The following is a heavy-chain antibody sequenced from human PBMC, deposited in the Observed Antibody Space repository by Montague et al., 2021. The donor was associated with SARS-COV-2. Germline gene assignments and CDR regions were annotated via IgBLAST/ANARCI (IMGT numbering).Heavy chain of an antibody. Sequence: SETLSLTCTASRGSLSGYYWNRIRQPPGKGLEWIGFTHYSGTTKYNPSLKSRLNMSLDTSKNQFSLTLNSVTAADTAIYYCARGTAYDHVYYWGQGAPVTVAS. V-gene: IGHV4-59*12. J-gene: IGHJ4*02. CDR3: ARGTAYDHVYY. D-gene: IGHD2-8*02. CDR2: THYSGTT. CDR1: RGSLSGYY.